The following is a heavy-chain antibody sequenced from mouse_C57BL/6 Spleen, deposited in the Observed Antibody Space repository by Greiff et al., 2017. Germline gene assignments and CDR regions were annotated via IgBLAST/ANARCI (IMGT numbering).Heavy chain of an antibody. CDR3: ARKRGYDYDDYAMDY. Sequence: VQVVESGPELVKPGASVKISCKASGYAFSSSWMNWVKQRPGKGLEWIGRIYPGDGDTNYNGKFKGKATLTADKSSSTAYMQLSSLTSEDSAVYFCARKRGYDYDDYAMDYWGQGTSVTVSS. CDR1: GYAFSSSW. J-gene: IGHJ4*01. D-gene: IGHD2-4*01. V-gene: IGHV1-82*01. CDR2: IYPGDGDT.